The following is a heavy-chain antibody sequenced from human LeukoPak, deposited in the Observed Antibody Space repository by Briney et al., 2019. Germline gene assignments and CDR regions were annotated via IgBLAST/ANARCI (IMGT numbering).Heavy chain of an antibody. CDR3: ARDRIAVAGYFDY. CDR1: GFTFSSYA. V-gene: IGHV3-30-3*01. CDR2: ISYDGSNK. J-gene: IGHJ4*02. Sequence: GRSLRLSCAASGFTFSSYAMHWVRQAPGKGLEWVAVISYDGSNKYYADSVKGRFTIPRDNSKNTLYLQMNSLRAEDTAVYYCARDRIAVAGYFDYWGQGTLVTVSS. D-gene: IGHD6-19*01.